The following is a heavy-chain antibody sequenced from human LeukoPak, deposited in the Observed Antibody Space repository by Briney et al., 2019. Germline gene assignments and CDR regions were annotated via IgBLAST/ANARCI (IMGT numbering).Heavy chain of an antibody. J-gene: IGHJ3*02. D-gene: IGHD2-15*01. CDR1: GGSISSGSYY. V-gene: IGHV4-61*02. Sequence: SETLSLTCTVSGGSISSGSYYWSWIRQPAGKGLEWIGRIYTSGSTNYNPSLKSRVTISVDTSKNQFSLKLSSVTAADTAVYYCARDQVVVVAARPLDAFDIWGQGTMVTVSS. CDR3: ARDQVVVVAARPLDAFDI. CDR2: IYTSGST.